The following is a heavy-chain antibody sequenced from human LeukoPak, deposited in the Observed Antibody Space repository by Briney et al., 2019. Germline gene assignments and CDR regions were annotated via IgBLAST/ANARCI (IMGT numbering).Heavy chain of an antibody. J-gene: IGHJ4*02. V-gene: IGHV3-21*01. CDR2: ISSSSSYI. D-gene: IGHD3-22*01. Sequence: GGSLRLSCAASGFTFSSYSMNWVRQAPGKGLEWVSSISSSSSYIYYADSVKGRFTISRDNAKNSLYLQMNSLRAEDTAVYYCARSPSSGYYHGYWGQGTLVTVSS. CDR3: ARSPSSGYYHGY. CDR1: GFTFSSYS.